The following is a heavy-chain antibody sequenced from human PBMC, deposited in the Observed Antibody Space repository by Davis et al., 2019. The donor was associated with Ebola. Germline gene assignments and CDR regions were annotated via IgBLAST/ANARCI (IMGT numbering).Heavy chain of an antibody. D-gene: IGHD5-12*01. CDR3: AAEGHSGYGHYPY. J-gene: IGHJ4*02. CDR1: GGTFSSYA. V-gene: IGHV1-69*04. CDR2: IIPILGIA. Sequence: AASVKVSCKASGGTFSSYAISWVRQAPGQGLEWMGRIIPILGIANYAQKFQGRVTITADKSTSTAYMELSSLRSEDTAVYYCAAEGHSGYGHYPYWGQGTLVTVSS.